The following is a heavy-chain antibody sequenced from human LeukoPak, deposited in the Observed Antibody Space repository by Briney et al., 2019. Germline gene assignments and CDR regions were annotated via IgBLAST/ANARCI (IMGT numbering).Heavy chain of an antibody. Sequence: GGSLRLSCAASGFTFSSYAMHWVRQAPGKGLEWVAVISYDGSNKYYADSVKGRFTISRDNSKNTLYLQTNSLRAEDTAVYYCAREYSSSSYYGMDVWGQGTTVTVSS. J-gene: IGHJ6*02. D-gene: IGHD6-6*01. CDR2: ISYDGSNK. V-gene: IGHV3-30-3*01. CDR1: GFTFSSYA. CDR3: AREYSSSSYYGMDV.